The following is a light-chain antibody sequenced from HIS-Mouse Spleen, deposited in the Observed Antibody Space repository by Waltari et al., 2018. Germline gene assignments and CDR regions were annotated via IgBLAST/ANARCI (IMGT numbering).Light chain of an antibody. CDR1: ALPKKY. CDR2: EDS. CDR3: YSTDSSGNHRV. Sequence: SYELTQPPSVSVSPGQTATITCLGDALPKKYAYWYQQKSGQAPVLVIYEDSKRPSGIPEGFSGSSSGTMATLTISGAQVEDEADYYCYSTDSSGNHRVFGGGTKLTVL. J-gene: IGLJ2*01. V-gene: IGLV3-10*01.